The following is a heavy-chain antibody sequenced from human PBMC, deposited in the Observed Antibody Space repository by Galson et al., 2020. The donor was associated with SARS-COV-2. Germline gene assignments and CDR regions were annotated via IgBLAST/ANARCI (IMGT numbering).Heavy chain of an antibody. D-gene: IGHD5-18*01. V-gene: IGHV4-31*03. CDR1: GGSISSGGYN. CDR3: AREGYGCHNLEPFDY. Sequence: SETLSLTCTVSGGSISSGGYNWSWIRQHPGKGLEWIGYINYSGSTYYNPSLKSRVTISVDTSKNQFSLKLSSVTAADTAVYYCAREGYGCHNLEPFDYWGQGTLVTVSS. CDR2: INYSGST. J-gene: IGHJ4*02.